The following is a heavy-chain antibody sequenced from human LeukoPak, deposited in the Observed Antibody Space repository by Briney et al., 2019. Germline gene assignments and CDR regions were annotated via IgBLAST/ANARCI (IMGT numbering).Heavy chain of an antibody. CDR2: ISGSGGST. Sequence: GGSLRLSCAASGFTFSSYAMRWLRQATGKGLEWVSAISGSGGSTFYAVSVKGRFTISRDNSKTTLYLQMNSRRAEDTAVYYCAKATNIVVVTAPDYWGEGTLVTVSS. V-gene: IGHV3-23*01. D-gene: IGHD2-21*02. J-gene: IGHJ4*02. CDR1: GFTFSSYA. CDR3: AKATNIVVVTAPDY.